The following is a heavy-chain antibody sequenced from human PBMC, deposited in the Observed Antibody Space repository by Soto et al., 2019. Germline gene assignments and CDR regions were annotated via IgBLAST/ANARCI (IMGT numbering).Heavy chain of an antibody. CDR2: IIPIFGTA. D-gene: IGHD6-6*01. CDR1: GGTFSSYA. Sequence: QVQLVQSGAEVQKPGSSVKVSCKASGGTFSSYAISWVRQAPGQELEWMGGIIPIFGTANYAQKFQGRVTITADESTSTAYMELSSLRYEDTAVYYCARSSEYSSSSTFDYYYYYGMDVWGQGTTVTVSS. V-gene: IGHV1-69*01. CDR3: ARSSEYSSSSTFDYYYYYGMDV. J-gene: IGHJ6*02.